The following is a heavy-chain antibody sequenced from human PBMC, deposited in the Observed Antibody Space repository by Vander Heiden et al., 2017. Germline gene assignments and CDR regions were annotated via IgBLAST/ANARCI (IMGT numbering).Heavy chain of an antibody. V-gene: IGHV5-51*01. J-gene: IGHJ4*02. CDR1: GSRFPRYW. CDR3: ARRGDSSGWYYFDY. CDR2: IYPGDSGT. D-gene: IGHD6-19*01. Sequence: EVHPVPPGAGAKKPGEPVTISCKVSGSRFPRYWIGGVRQRPGKGLEWIGIIYPGDSGTRYSPSFQGQLTISADKAISTAYLQWSSLKASDTAMYYCARRGDSSGWYYFDYWGQGTLVTVSS.